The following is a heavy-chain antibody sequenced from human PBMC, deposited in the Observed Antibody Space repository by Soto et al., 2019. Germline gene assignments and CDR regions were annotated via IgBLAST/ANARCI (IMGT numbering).Heavy chain of an antibody. CDR2: IKSKTDGGTT. D-gene: IGHD6-13*01. J-gene: IGHJ1*01. CDR1: GFTFSNAW. Sequence: GGSLRLSCAASGFTFSNAWMSWVRQAPGKGLEWVGRIKSKTDGGTTDYAAPVKGRFTISRDDSKNTLYLQMNSLKTEDTVVYYCTTDLVAAAGTVMYFQHWGQGTLVTVSS. CDR3: TTDLVAAAGTVMYFQH. V-gene: IGHV3-15*01.